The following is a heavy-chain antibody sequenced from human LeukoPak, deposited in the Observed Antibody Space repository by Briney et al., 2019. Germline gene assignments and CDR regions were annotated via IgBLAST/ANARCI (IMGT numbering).Heavy chain of an antibody. CDR1: GFTFSSYG. CDR2: IWYDGSNK. CDR3: ARFFHCSSTRCYVGFDY. D-gene: IGHD2-2*01. Sequence: GRSLRLSCAASGFTFSSYGMHWVRQAPGKGLEWVAVIWYDGSNKYYADSVKGRFTISRDNSKNTLYPQMNSLRAEDTAVYYCARFFHCSSTRCYVGFDYWGQGTLVTVFS. V-gene: IGHV3-33*01. J-gene: IGHJ4*02.